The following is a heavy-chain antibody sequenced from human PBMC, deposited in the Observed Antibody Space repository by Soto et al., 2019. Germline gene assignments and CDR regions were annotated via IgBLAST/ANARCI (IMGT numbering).Heavy chain of an antibody. V-gene: IGHV3-23*01. D-gene: IGHD2-15*01. CDR3: AKEKIVAAKYYGMEV. Sequence: GWSLRLSCAASGFTFSSYAMNLVRQAPGKGLEWVSHISGNGGSTYYADSVKGRFTISRDNSKNTLYLQMNSLRAEDTAVYYCAKEKIVAAKYYGMEVWGQGTKVTVSS. CDR2: ISGNGGST. J-gene: IGHJ6*02. CDR1: GFTFSSYA.